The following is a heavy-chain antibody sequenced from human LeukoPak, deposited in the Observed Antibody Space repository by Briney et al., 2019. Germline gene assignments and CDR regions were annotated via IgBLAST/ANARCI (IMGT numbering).Heavy chain of an antibody. CDR1: GFTFSSYS. D-gene: IGHD3-22*01. CDR3: ARGDSSGDY. V-gene: IGHV3-48*02. Sequence: GGSLRLSCAASGFTFSSYSMNWVRQAPGKGLEWVLYISGSSSIIHYADSVKGRFTISRDNAINSLYLEMSSLRDEDTAVYYCARGDSSGDYWGQGTLVTVSS. CDR2: ISGSSSII. J-gene: IGHJ4*02.